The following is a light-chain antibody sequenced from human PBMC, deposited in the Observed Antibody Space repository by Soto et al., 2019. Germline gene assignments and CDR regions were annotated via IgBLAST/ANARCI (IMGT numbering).Light chain of an antibody. Sequence: QPASVSGSPGQSITISCIGTSSDVGAYDLVSWYQQHPGTAPRLIIYENIRRPSTIASRFSGSKSGNTASLTISGLRAEDEANYHCCSYAGNRIFIFGGGTKLTVL. CDR3: CSYAGNRIFI. J-gene: IGLJ2*01. CDR2: ENI. CDR1: SSDVGAYDL. V-gene: IGLV2-23*01.